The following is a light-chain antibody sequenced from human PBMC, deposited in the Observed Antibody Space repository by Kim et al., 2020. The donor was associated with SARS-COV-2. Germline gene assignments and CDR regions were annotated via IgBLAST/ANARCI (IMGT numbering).Light chain of an antibody. V-gene: IGKV1-5*01. Sequence: IQMTQSPSTLSASVGDRVTITCRASQSISTWLAWYQQKPGRAPKLLIYDASSLESGVPSRFSGSGSGTEFTLTISSLQPDDFATYYCQQYNPVTFGQGTKVDI. CDR2: DAS. CDR1: QSISTW. J-gene: IGKJ1*01. CDR3: QQYNPVT.